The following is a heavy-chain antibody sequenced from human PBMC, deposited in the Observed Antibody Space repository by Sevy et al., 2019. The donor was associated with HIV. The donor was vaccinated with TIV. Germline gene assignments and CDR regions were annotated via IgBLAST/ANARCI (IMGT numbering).Heavy chain of an antibody. V-gene: IGHV3-7*01. Sequence: GGSLRLSCAASGFIFSSYWMSWVRQAPGKGLEWVANIKQDGSEKYYVNSVKGRFTIATDNAKNSLYLQMNSLEAEDTAVYYCARVRVGATRHYFDYWGQGTLVTVSS. CDR1: GFIFSSYW. CDR3: ARVRVGATRHYFDY. J-gene: IGHJ4*02. CDR2: IKQDGSEK. D-gene: IGHD1-26*01.